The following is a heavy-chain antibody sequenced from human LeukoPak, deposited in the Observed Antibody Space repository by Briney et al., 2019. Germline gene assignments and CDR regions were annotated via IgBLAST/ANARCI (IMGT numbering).Heavy chain of an antibody. CDR3: ARQTAHIQLVNWFDT. CDR1: GYSFSSHW. J-gene: IGHJ5*02. CDR2: INPGDSDT. V-gene: IGHV5-51*01. Sequence: GESLKIPCRGSGYSFSSHWIGWVGQMPGKGLVVMGIINPGDSDTRYSPSFQGQATISSDKSISTAYLQWSSLKASDTAMYYCARQTAHIQLVNWFDTWGQGTLVTVSS. D-gene: IGHD5-24*01.